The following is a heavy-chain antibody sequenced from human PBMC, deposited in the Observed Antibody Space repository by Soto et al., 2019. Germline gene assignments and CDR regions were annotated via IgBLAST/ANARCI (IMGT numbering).Heavy chain of an antibody. CDR2: ISSSSSYT. J-gene: IGHJ4*02. CDR1: GFTFSDYY. Sequence: PGGSLRLSCAASGFTFSDYYMSWIRQAPGKGLEWVSYISSSSSYTNYADSVKGRFTISRDNAKNSLYLQMNSLRAEDTAVYYCASSSSWAPIFDYWGQGTLVTVSS. D-gene: IGHD6-13*01. V-gene: IGHV3-11*03. CDR3: ASSSSWAPIFDY.